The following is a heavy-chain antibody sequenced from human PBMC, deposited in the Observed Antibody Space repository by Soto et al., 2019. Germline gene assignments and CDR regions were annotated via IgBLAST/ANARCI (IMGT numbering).Heavy chain of an antibody. CDR3: AREGWWELHPGDYYGMDV. V-gene: IGHV3-30-3*01. Sequence: GGSLRLSCAASGFTFSSYAMHWVRQAPGKGLEWVAVISYDGSNKYYADSVKGRFTISRDNSKNTLYLQMNSLRAEDTAVYYCAREGWWELHPGDYYGMDVWGQGTTVTVSS. CDR2: ISYDGSNK. D-gene: IGHD1-26*01. J-gene: IGHJ6*02. CDR1: GFTFSSYA.